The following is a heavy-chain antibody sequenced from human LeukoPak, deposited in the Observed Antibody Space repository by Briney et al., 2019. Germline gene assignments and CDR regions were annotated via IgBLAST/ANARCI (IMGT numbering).Heavy chain of an antibody. D-gene: IGHD3-16*01. CDR2: ISGNGGST. CDR3: ARAPRLWGNHFDY. CDR1: GFTFSDHP. V-gene: IGHV3-64*01. Sequence: GGSLRLSCVASGFTFSDHPMHWVRQSPGKGLDYVSGISGNGGSTYDANSMKGRFIISRDNSKNTLYLQMGSLRLEDMAVYYCARAPRLWGNHFDYWGQGTLVTVSS. J-gene: IGHJ4*02.